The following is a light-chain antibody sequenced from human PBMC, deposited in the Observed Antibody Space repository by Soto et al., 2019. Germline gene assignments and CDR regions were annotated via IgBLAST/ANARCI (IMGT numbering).Light chain of an antibody. CDR2: EVS. Sequence: QSALTQPASVSASPGQSITISCTGTSSDVGAYNSVSWYQQHPGKAPKLMIYEVSNRPSGISNRFSGSKSGNTASLTISGLQGEDEADYYCSSQTRSSTGVFGGGTKLTVL. CDR3: SSQTRSSTGV. V-gene: IGLV2-14*01. J-gene: IGLJ3*02. CDR1: SSDVGAYNS.